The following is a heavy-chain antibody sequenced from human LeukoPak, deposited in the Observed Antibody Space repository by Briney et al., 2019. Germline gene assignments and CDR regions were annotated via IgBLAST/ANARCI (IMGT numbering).Heavy chain of an antibody. CDR3: ARDRGWAGYTYGFYY. CDR2: IIPIFGTA. J-gene: IGHJ4*02. V-gene: IGHV1-69*01. D-gene: IGHD5-18*01. Sequence: XVXQAXXXXLXWXGXIIPIFGTANYAQKFQGRVTITADESTSTAYMELSSLRSEDTAVYYCARDRGWAGYTYGFYYWGQGTLVTVSS.